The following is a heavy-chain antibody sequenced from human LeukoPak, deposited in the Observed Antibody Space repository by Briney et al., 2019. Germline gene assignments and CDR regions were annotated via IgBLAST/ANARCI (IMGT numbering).Heavy chain of an antibody. Sequence: GASVKVSCKASGYTFTNFGISWVRQAPGQGLEWMGWISGYNGNTNYAQKLQGRVTMTTDTSTSTAYMELRSLRSDDTALYYCAARMYYYDSSGYYYGTEAFDIWGQGTLVTVSS. V-gene: IGHV1-18*01. CDR1: GYTFTNFG. CDR3: AARMYYYDSSGYYYGTEAFDI. J-gene: IGHJ1*01. CDR2: ISGYNGNT. D-gene: IGHD3-22*01.